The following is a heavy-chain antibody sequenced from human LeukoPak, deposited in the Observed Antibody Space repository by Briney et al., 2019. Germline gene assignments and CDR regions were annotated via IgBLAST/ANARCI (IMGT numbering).Heavy chain of an antibody. CDR2: INSDGSST. CDR3: ARGRAGGIAEVFNY. Sequence: PGGSLRLSCAASGFTFSSYWMHWVRQAPGKGLVWVSRINSDGSSTSYADSVKGRFTISRDNAKNSLYLQMNSLRAEDTAVYYCARGRAGGIAEVFNYWGQGTLVTVSS. D-gene: IGHD6-13*01. J-gene: IGHJ4*02. CDR1: GFTFSSYW. V-gene: IGHV3-74*01.